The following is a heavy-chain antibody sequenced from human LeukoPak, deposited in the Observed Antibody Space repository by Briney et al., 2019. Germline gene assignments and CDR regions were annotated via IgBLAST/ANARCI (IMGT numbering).Heavy chain of an antibody. CDR2: IYSGGST. CDR1: GFTVSSDY. D-gene: IGHD2-21*02. Sequence: GGSLRLSCAASGFTVSSDYMSWVRQAPGKGLEWVSVIYSGGSTYYADSVKGRFTISRDNSKNTLYLQMNSLRAEDTALYYCAKAHCGGDCYDYYFDYWGQGTLVTVSS. CDR3: AKAHCGGDCYDYYFDY. V-gene: IGHV3-53*05. J-gene: IGHJ4*02.